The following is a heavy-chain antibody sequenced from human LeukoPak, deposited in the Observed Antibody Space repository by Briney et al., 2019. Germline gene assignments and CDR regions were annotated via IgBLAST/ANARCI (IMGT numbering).Heavy chain of an antibody. CDR3: AKDRNLGIAAAPIDY. V-gene: IGHV3-11*01. Sequence: GGPLRLSCAASGFTFSDYYMSWIRQAPGKGLEWVSYISSSGSTIYYADSVKGRFTISRDNAKNSLYLQMNSLRAEDTAVYYCAKDRNLGIAAAPIDYWGQGTLVTVSS. CDR1: GFTFSDYY. CDR2: ISSSGSTI. D-gene: IGHD6-13*01. J-gene: IGHJ4*02.